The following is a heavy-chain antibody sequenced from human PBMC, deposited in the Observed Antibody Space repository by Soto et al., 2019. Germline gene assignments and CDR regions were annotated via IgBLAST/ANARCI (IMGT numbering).Heavy chain of an antibody. CDR3: ARAQLLWFGELWEYGMDV. CDR1: GASFSDSNYY. J-gene: IGHJ6*02. V-gene: IGHV4-39*07. Sequence: SETLSLTCFVSGASFSDSNYYWVWIRQPPGEGLQWIGSVYYGGSTYYNPSLKSRVTISVDTSKNQFSLKLSSVTAADTAVYYCARAQLLWFGELWEYGMDVWGQGTTVTVSS. D-gene: IGHD3-10*01. CDR2: VYYGGST.